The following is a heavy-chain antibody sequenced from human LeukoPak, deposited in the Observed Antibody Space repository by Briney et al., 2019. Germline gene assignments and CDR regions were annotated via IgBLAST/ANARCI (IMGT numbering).Heavy chain of an antibody. Sequence: AETLSLTCTVSGGSISSYYWSWIRQPPGKGLEWIGYIYYSGSTNYNPSLKSRVTISVDTSKNQFSLKLSSVTPADTAVYYCARGGYYGSGNDFRFDPWGQGTLVTVSS. V-gene: IGHV4-59*01. D-gene: IGHD3-10*01. J-gene: IGHJ5*02. CDR1: GGSISSYY. CDR3: ARGGYYGSGNDFRFDP. CDR2: IYYSGST.